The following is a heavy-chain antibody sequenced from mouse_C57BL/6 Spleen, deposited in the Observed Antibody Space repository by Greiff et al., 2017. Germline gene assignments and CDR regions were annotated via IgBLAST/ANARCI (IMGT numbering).Heavy chain of an antibody. V-gene: IGHV1-53*01. Sequence: QVQLQQSGTELVKPGASVKMSCKASGYTFTSYWMHWVKQRPGQGLEWIGNINPSNGGTNYNEKFKSKATLTVDKSSSTAYMQLSSLTSEDSAVYYCARFYYDYDSYWYFDVWGTGTTVTVSS. J-gene: IGHJ1*03. CDR2: INPSNGGT. D-gene: IGHD2-4*01. CDR3: ARFYYDYDSYWYFDV. CDR1: GYTFTSYW.